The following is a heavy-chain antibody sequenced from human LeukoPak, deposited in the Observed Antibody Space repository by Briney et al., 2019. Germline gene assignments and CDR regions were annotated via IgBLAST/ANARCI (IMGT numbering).Heavy chain of an antibody. D-gene: IGHD2-15*01. Sequence: GGSLRLSCAASGFTFSNFEMNWVRQAPGKGLEWVADIKQDGSEKYYVDSVKGRFTISRDNAKNSLNLQMNSLRVEDTAVYYCARDRIGWFDYWGQGTLVTVFS. CDR2: IKQDGSEK. CDR3: ARDRIGWFDY. V-gene: IGHV3-7*01. CDR1: GFTFSNFE. J-gene: IGHJ4*02.